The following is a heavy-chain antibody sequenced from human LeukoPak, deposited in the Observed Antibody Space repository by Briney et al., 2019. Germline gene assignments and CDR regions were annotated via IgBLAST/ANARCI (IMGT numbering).Heavy chain of an antibody. V-gene: IGHV1-18*01. CDR3: ARAPISYCSGGSCRYFDY. CDR1: GYTFTSYG. Sequence: GASVKVSCKASGYTFTSYGISWVRQAPGQGLEWMGWISAYNGNTNYAQKLQGRVTMTTDTSTSTAYMELRSLRSDDTAVYYCARAPISYCSGGSCRYFDYWGQGTQVTVSS. CDR2: ISAYNGNT. D-gene: IGHD2-15*01. J-gene: IGHJ4*02.